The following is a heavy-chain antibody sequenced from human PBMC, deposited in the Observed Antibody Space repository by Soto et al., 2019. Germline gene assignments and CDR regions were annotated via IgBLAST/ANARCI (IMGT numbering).Heavy chain of an antibody. J-gene: IGHJ5*02. V-gene: IGHV4-59*01. CDR1: GGSISSYY. Sequence: SETLSLTCTVSGGSISSYYWSWIRQPPGKGLEWIGYIYYSGSTNYNPSLKRRVTISVDTSTNQFSLKLSSVTAADTDVYSCASSLLYYYHSSAYQCHRCDPWGQGTRVTVSS. CDR2: IYYSGST. D-gene: IGHD3-22*01. CDR3: ASSLLYYYHSSAYQCHRCDP.